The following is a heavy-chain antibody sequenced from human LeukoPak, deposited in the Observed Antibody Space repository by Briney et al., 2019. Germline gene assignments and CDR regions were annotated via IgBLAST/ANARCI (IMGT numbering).Heavy chain of an antibody. V-gene: IGHV1-69*13. Sequence: SVKVSCKTSGYTFTAYSMHWVRHAPGPGLEWVGGSIPIFGTGNYAQKFQGRVTITADESTRTAYMELSSLRSEQTAVYYCARLRQLLTGHWFDPWGKGTLVTVSS. CDR3: ARLRQLLTGHWFDP. CDR2: SIPIFGTG. J-gene: IGHJ5*02. CDR1: GYTFTAYS. D-gene: IGHD2-2*01.